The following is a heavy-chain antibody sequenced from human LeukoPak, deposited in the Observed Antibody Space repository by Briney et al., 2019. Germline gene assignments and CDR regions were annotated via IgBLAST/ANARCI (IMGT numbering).Heavy chain of an antibody. V-gene: IGHV1-69*05. D-gene: IGHD6-13*01. CDR1: GGTFSSYA. CDR3: ARSRSSSWMRGYFDY. J-gene: IGHJ4*02. Sequence: ASVTVSCKASGGTFSSYAISWVRQAPGQGLEWMGGIIPIFGTANYAQKFQGRVTITTDESTSTAYMELSSLRSEDTAVYYCARSRSSSWMRGYFDYWGQGTLVTVSS. CDR2: IIPIFGTA.